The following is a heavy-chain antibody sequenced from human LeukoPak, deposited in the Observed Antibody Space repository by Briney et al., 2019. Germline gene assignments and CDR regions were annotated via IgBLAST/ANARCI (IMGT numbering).Heavy chain of an antibody. D-gene: IGHD5-18*01. V-gene: IGHV3-23*01. Sequence: GGSLRLSCEASGFTFGSHAMYWVRQAPGKGLEWVAGIFGSGGSPHYADSVKGRFATSRDNSRNTVYLQINSLRAEDTAVYYCGKTTVGYSSGQKPAWPVDYWGQGTLVTVSS. CDR2: IFGSGGSP. J-gene: IGHJ4*02. CDR3: GKTTVGYSSGQKPAWPVDY. CDR1: GFTFGSHA.